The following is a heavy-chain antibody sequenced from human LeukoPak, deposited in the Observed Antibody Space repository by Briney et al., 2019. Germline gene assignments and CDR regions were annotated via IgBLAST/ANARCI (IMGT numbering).Heavy chain of an antibody. CDR1: GFTFSSYA. CDR3: AKGVYGPRYYGSGNIEY. D-gene: IGHD3-10*01. J-gene: IGHJ4*02. Sequence: PGGSLRLSCAASGFTFSSYAMSWVRQAPGKGLEWVSAISGSGGSTYYADSVKGRFTISRDNSKNTLYLQMNSLRAEDTAVYYCAKGVYGPRYYGSGNIEYWGQGTLVTVSS. V-gene: IGHV3-23*01. CDR2: ISGSGGST.